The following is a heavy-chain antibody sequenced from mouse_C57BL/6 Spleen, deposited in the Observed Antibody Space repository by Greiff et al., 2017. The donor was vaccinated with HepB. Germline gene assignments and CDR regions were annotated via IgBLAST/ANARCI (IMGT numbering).Heavy chain of an antibody. D-gene: IGHD4-1*01. J-gene: IGHJ2*01. CDR3: ARLLTGTLFDY. Sequence: QVQLQQSGAELVKPGASVKISCKASGYAFSSYWMNWVKQRPGKGLEWIGQIYPGDGDTNYNGKFKGKATLTADKSSSTAYMQLSSLTSEDSAVYFCARLLTGTLFDYWGQGTTLTVSS. CDR2: IYPGDGDT. V-gene: IGHV1-80*01. CDR1: GYAFSSYW.